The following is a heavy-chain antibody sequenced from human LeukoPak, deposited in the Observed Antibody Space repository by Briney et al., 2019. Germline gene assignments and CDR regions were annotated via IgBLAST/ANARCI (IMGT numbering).Heavy chain of an antibody. Sequence: ASVKVSCKASGGTFSSYAISWVRQAPGQGLEWMGRIIPILGIANYAQKFQGRVTITADKSTSTAYMELSSLRSEDTAVYYCARMDVLRFLEWSIDYWGQGTLVTVSS. D-gene: IGHD3-3*01. CDR2: IIPILGIA. J-gene: IGHJ4*02. CDR1: GGTFSSYA. CDR3: ARMDVLRFLEWSIDY. V-gene: IGHV1-69*04.